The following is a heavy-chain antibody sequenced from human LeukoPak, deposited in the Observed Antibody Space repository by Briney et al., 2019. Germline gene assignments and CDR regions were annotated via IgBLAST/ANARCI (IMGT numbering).Heavy chain of an antibody. CDR2: ISAYNGNT. V-gene: IGHV1-18*01. D-gene: IGHD3-10*01. Sequence: ASVKVSCKASGYTFTSYGIRWVRQAPGQGLEWMGWISAYNGNTNKAQKLQGRVTMATDTSTSTAYMELRSLRSDDTDVYYCARDWITMVRGVMGDYWGQGTLVTVSS. J-gene: IGHJ4*02. CDR3: ARDWITMVRGVMGDY. CDR1: GYTFTSYG.